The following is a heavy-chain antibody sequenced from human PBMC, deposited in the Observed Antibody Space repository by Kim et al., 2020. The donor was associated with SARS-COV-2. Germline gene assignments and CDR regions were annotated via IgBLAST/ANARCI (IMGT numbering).Heavy chain of an antibody. J-gene: IGHJ3*02. V-gene: IGHV4-59*01. CDR3: ARDLGPGAFDI. Sequence: SETLSLTCTVSGGSISSYYWSWIRQPPGKGLEWIGYIYYSGSTNYNPSLKSRVTISVDTSKNQFSLKLSSVTAADTAVYYCARDLGPGAFDIWGQGTMV. D-gene: IGHD7-27*01. CDR2: IYYSGST. CDR1: GGSISSYY.